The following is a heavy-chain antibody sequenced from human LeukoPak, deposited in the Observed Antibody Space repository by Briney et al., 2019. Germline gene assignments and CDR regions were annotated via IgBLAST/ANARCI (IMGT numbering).Heavy chain of an antibody. J-gene: IGHJ4*02. CDR3: ARVGWTAMNYFDY. CDR1: GGSISSSNW. Sequence: SETLSLTCAVSGGSISSSNWWSWVRQPPGKGLEWIGEIYHSGSTNYNPSLKSRVTISVDKSKNQFSLKLSSVTAADTAVYYCARVGWTAMNYFDYWGQGTLVTVSS. D-gene: IGHD5-18*01. CDR2: IYHSGST. V-gene: IGHV4-4*02.